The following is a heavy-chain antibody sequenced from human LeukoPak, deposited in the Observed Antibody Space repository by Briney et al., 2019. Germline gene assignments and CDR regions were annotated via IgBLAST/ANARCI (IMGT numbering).Heavy chain of an antibody. J-gene: IGHJ4*02. Sequence: GGSLRLSCAVSGFTFSDYYMSWIRQAPGKGLEWVSYISSSGSTIYYADSVKGRFTISRDNAKNSLYLQMNSLRAEDTAVYYCARVLIATTGEYYFDYWGQGTLVTVSS. CDR1: GFTFSDYY. CDR2: ISSSGSTI. D-gene: IGHD4-17*01. V-gene: IGHV3-11*04. CDR3: ARVLIATTGEYYFDY.